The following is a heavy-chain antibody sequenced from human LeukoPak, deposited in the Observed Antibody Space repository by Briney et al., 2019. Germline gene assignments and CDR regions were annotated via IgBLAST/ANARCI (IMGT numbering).Heavy chain of an antibody. D-gene: IGHD2-21*02. J-gene: IGHJ4*02. CDR2: ISYSGGTK. Sequence: GGSLRLSCAASGFTFNNYAMSWVRQAPGKGLEWVSAISYSGGTKHYADSVKGRFTISRDNSKNTLSLQMNSLRTEETAVYYCAKYPRHCGGDCYSDLDYWGQGTLVTVSS. CDR3: AKYPRHCGGDCYSDLDY. V-gene: IGHV3-23*01. CDR1: GFTFNNYA.